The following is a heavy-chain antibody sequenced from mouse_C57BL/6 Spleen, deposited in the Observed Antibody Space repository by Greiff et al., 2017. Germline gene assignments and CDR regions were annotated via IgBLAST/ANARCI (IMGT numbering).Heavy chain of an antibody. Sequence: QVQLQQSGAELVRPGASVTLSCKASGYTFTDYEMNWVKQTPVHGLEWIGAIDPENGGTAYNQKFKGKAILTADKSSSTAYMELRILTSEDSAVYYCTKGYYYGSSYEDYAMDYWGQGTSVTVSS. V-gene: IGHV1-15*01. J-gene: IGHJ4*01. CDR1: GYTFTDYE. CDR3: TKGYYYGSSYEDYAMDY. D-gene: IGHD1-1*01. CDR2: IDPENGGT.